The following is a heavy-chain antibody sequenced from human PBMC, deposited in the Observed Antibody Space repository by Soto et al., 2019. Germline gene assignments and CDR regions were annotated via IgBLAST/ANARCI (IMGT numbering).Heavy chain of an antibody. D-gene: IGHD3-3*01. J-gene: IGHJ6*02. V-gene: IGHV3-30-3*01. CDR3: ARSGELPYYDFWSGYYQGYYGMDV. CDR2: ISYDGSNK. CDR1: GFAFSSYA. Sequence: QVQLVESGGGVVQPGRSLRLSCAASGFAFSSYAMHWVRQAPGKGLEWVAVISYDGSNKYYADSVKGRFTISRDNSKNTLYLQMNSLRAEDTAVYYCARSGELPYYDFWSGYYQGYYGMDVWGQGTTVTVSS.